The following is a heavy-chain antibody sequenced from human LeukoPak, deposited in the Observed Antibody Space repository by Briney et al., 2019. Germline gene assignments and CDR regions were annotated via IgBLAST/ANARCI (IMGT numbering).Heavy chain of an antibody. CDR1: GFTFSDYY. D-gene: IGHD5-18*01. V-gene: IGHV3-11*04. CDR2: ISSSGSTI. CDR3: ARSKRDSDTATYYYYYYMDV. J-gene: IGHJ6*03. Sequence: PGGSLRLSCAASGFTFSDYYMSWIRQAPGKGLEWVSYISSSGSTIYYADSVKGRFTISRDNAKNSLYLQMNSLRAEDTAVYYCARSKRDSDTATYYYYYYMDVWGKGTTVTVSS.